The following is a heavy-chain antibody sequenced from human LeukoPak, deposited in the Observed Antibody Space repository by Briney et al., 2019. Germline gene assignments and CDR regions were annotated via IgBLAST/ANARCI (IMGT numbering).Heavy chain of an antibody. J-gene: IGHJ4*02. CDR1: GGSFSGYY. D-gene: IGHD5-18*01. Sequence: SETLSLTCAVYGGSFSGYYWSWIRQPPGKGLEWIGEINHSGSTNYNPSLKSRVTISVDTSKNQFSLKLSSVTAPDTAVYSCASENTAMRLQYLDYWGQGTLVTVSS. CDR3: ASENTAMRLQYLDY. V-gene: IGHV4-34*01. CDR2: INHSGST.